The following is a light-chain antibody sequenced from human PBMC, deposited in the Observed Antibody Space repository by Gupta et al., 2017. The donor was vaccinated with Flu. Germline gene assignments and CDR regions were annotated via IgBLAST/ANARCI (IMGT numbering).Light chain of an antibody. J-gene: IGKJ2*01. CDR1: QCLVYKNGITY. V-gene: IGKV2-30*01. CDR3: MRGTHPRT. Sequence: DVVLTQSPLSLPVTLGQPASISCRSSQCLVYKNGITYFNWFQQSPCQTLRRIIYEVSKQDCGVSDRFSGSGAGNYFTLKSSREEAEDVGVYYCMRGTHPRTFGQGTRLEI. CDR2: EVS.